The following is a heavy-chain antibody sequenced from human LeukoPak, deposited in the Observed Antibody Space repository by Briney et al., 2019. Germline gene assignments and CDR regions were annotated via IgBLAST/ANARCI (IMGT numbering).Heavy chain of an antibody. CDR1: GGTFSSYA. V-gene: IGHV1-69*05. CDR3: ARDRGYSYTAHPNNWFDP. J-gene: IGHJ5*02. Sequence: SVKVSCKASGGTFSSYAISWVRQAPGQGLEWMGGIIHIFGTANYAQKFQGRVTITTDESTSTAYMELSSLRSEDTAVYYCARDRGYSYTAHPNNWFDPWGQGTLVTVSS. CDR2: IIHIFGTA. D-gene: IGHD5-18*01.